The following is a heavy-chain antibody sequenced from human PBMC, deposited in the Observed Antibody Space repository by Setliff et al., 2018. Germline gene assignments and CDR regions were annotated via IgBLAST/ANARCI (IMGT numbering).Heavy chain of an antibody. Sequence: SETLSLTCTVSGGSISSGDYYWSWIRQPPGKGLEWIGYIYSSGSTYYNPSLKSRVSISVDTSKNQFSLKLSSVTAADTAVYYCTRESRYYCDNLGTLDYWGQGTLVTVS. CDR2: IYSSGST. CDR1: GGSISSGDYY. V-gene: IGHV4-30-4*08. J-gene: IGHJ4*02. CDR3: TRESRYYCDNLGTLDY. D-gene: IGHD3-22*01.